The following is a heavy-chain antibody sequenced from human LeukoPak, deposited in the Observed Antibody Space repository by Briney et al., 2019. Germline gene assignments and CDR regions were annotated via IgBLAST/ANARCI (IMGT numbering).Heavy chain of an antibody. CDR1: GYSISSGYY. Sequence: PSETLSLTCTVSGYSISSGYYWGWIRQPPGKGLEWIGSIYHSGSTYYNPSLKSRVTISVDTSKNQFSLKLSSVTAADTAVYYCARDDSSGYYADYWGQGTLVTVSS. J-gene: IGHJ4*02. V-gene: IGHV4-38-2*02. CDR3: ARDDSSGYYADY. D-gene: IGHD3-22*01. CDR2: IYHSGST.